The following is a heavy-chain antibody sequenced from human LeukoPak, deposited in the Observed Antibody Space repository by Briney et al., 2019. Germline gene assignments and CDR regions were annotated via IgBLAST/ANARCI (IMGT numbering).Heavy chain of an antibody. V-gene: IGHV1-18*01. CDR2: ISGYNGKT. Sequence: ASVKVSCEASGYTFTSYGISWVRQAPGQGLEWMGWISGYNGKTDYAQEFQGRVTMTTDTSTTTAYMELRSLRSDDTAVYYCARRELLVRSWFDPWDQGTLVTVSS. J-gene: IGHJ5*02. CDR1: GYTFTSYG. CDR3: ARRELLVRSWFDP. D-gene: IGHD3-10*01.